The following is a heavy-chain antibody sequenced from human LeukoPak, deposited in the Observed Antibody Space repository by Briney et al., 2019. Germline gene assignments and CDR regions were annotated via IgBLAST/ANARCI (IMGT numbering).Heavy chain of an antibody. J-gene: IGHJ4*02. V-gene: IGHV4-34*01. Sequence: SETLSLTCAVYGGSFSGYYWSWIRQPPGKGLEWIGEINHSGSANYNPSLKSRVTISVDTSKNQFSLKLSSVTAADTAVYYCAREFEVYTAMALGGCYFDYWGQGTLVTVFS. CDR1: GGSFSGYY. CDR3: AREFEVYTAMALGGCYFDY. CDR2: INHSGSA. D-gene: IGHD5-18*01.